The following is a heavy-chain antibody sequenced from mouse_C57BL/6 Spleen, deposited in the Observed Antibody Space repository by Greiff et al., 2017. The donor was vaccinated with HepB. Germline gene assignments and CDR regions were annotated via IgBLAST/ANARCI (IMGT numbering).Heavy chain of an antibody. V-gene: IGHV3-6*01. CDR1: GYSITSGYY. CDR3: ARVRLLVYYFDY. D-gene: IGHD2-3*01. J-gene: IGHJ2*01. Sequence: EVQLQESGPGLVKPSQSLSLTCSVTGYSITSGYYWNWIRQFPGNKLEWMGYISYDGSNNYNPSLKNRISITRDTSKNQFVLKLNSVTTEDTATYYCARVRLLVYYFDYWGQGTTLTVSS. CDR2: ISYDGSN.